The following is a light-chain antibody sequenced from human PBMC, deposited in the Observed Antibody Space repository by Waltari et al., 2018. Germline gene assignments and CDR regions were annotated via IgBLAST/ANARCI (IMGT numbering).Light chain of an antibody. Sequence: DIVMTQSPDSLAVSLAERVTINCRSSQTLLYHPDNKNYLAWFQQKPGQPPKLLIYWASTRESGVPDRFSGSGSGTEFTLTISSLQAADVAVYYCQQCYSTPYTFGQGTKLEIK. CDR1: QTLLYHPDNKNY. CDR2: WAS. V-gene: IGKV4-1*01. CDR3: QQCYSTPYT. J-gene: IGKJ2*01.